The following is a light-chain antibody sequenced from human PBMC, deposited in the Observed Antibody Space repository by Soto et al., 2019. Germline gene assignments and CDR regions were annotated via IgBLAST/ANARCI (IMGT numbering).Light chain of an antibody. Sequence: EIVMTQSPATLSVSPGERATLSCRASQSVNIYLAWYQQKPGQPPRLLMYGASSRATGIPDRFSGSGSGTDFTLTITRLEPEDFAVYYCQQYGSSLITFGQGTRLEIK. CDR2: GAS. V-gene: IGKV3-20*01. J-gene: IGKJ5*01. CDR3: QQYGSSLIT. CDR1: QSVNIY.